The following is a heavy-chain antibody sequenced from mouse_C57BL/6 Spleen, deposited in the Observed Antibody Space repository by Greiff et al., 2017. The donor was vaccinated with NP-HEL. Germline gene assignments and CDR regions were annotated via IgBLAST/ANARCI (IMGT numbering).Heavy chain of an antibody. CDR2: IYPSDSET. CDR3: ASLDYYGSSSY. D-gene: IGHD1-1*01. CDR1: GYTFTSYW. V-gene: IGHV1-61*01. Sequence: VQLQQPGAELVRPGSSVKLSCKASGYTFTSYWMDWVKQRPGQGLEWIGNIYPSDSETHYNQKFKDKATLTVDKSSSTAYMQLSSLTSEDSAVYYCASLDYYGSSSYWGQGTTLTVSS. J-gene: IGHJ2*01.